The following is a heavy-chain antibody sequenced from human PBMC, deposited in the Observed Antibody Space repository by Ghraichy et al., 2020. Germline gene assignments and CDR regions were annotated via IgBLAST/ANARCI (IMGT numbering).Heavy chain of an antibody. CDR2: INHSGST. V-gene: IGHV4-34*01. D-gene: IGHD6-13*01. Sequence: SETLSLTCAVYGGSFSGYYWSWIRQPPGKGLEWIGEINHSGSTNYNPSLKSRVTISVDTSKNQFSLKLSSVTAADTAVYYCARLGSWPSYYYYGMDVWGQGTTVTVSS. CDR1: GGSFSGYY. J-gene: IGHJ6*02. CDR3: ARLGSWPSYYYYGMDV.